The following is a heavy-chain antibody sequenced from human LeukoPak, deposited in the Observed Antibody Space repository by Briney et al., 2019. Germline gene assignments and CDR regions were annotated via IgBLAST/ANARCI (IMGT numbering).Heavy chain of an antibody. CDR3: AREPYMIRAFDY. J-gene: IGHJ4*02. Sequence: SETLSLTCTVSGGSISGYYWSWIRQPAGKGLEWIGRIYTSGSTDYNPSLKSRVTMSVDTSKNQFSLKLSSVTAADTAVFYCAREPYMIRAFDYWGQGTLVTVSS. V-gene: IGHV4-4*07. CDR1: GGSISGYY. D-gene: IGHD3-10*01. CDR2: IYTSGST.